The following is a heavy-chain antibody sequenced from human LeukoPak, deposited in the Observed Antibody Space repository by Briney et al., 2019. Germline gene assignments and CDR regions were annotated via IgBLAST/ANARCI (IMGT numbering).Heavy chain of an antibody. J-gene: IGHJ4*02. CDR1: EFTFSSCA. Sequence: GGSLRLSCAASEFTFSSCAMSWVRQAPGKGLEWVSAISGSGGSTYYADSVKGRFTISRDNSKNTLYLQMNSLRAEDTAVYYCAKGDIVVVPAAITFTYWGQGTLVTVSS. CDR2: ISGSGGST. D-gene: IGHD2-2*01. CDR3: AKGDIVVVPAAITFTY. V-gene: IGHV3-23*01.